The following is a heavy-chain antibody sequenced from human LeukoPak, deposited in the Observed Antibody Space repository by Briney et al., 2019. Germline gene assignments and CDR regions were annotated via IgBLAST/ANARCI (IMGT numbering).Heavy chain of an antibody. V-gene: IGHV4-34*01. CDR2: INHSGST. CDR3: ARGSSRYSYGPDHFDC. Sequence: PSETLSLTCAVYGGSFSGYYWSWIRQPPGKGLEWIGEINHSGSTNYNPSLESRVTISVDKSKKQFSLKLRSATAADTAVYYCARGSSRYSYGPDHFDCWGQGTLVTVSS. CDR1: GGSFSGYY. J-gene: IGHJ4*02. D-gene: IGHD5-18*01.